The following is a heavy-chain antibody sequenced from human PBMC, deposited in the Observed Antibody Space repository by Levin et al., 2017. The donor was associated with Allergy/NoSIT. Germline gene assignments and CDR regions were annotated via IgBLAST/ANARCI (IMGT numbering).Heavy chain of an antibody. J-gene: IGHJ4*02. V-gene: IGHV3-30-3*01. D-gene: IGHD6-19*01. Sequence: PGGSLRLSCAASGFTFSSYAMHWVRQAPGKGLEWVAVISYDGSNKYYADSVKGRFTISRDNSKNTLYLQMNSLRAEDTAVYYCARVLGPQWLVPTLDYWGQGTLVTVSS. CDR3: ARVLGPQWLVPTLDY. CDR2: ISYDGSNK. CDR1: GFTFSSYA.